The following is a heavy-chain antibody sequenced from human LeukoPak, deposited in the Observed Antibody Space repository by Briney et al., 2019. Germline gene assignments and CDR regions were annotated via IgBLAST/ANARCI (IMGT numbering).Heavy chain of an antibody. V-gene: IGHV1-2*02. CDR3: ARDYAAADAFDI. CDR1: GGTFTGYY. Sequence: ASVNVSCKASGGTFTGYYMHWVRQAPGQGLEWMGWINPNSGGTNYAQKFQGRVTMTRDTSISTAYMELSRLRSDDTAVYYCARDYAAADAFDIWGQGTMVTVSS. J-gene: IGHJ3*02. D-gene: IGHD2-2*01. CDR2: INPNSGGT.